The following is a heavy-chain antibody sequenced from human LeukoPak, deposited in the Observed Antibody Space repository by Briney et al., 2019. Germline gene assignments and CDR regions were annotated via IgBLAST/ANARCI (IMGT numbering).Heavy chain of an antibody. Sequence: SETLSLTCTVSGGSNSSSSYYWGWIRQPPGKGLEWIGSIYYSGSTYYNPSLKSRATISVDTSKKQFSLKLSSVTAADTAVYYCARGEYSGSSDAFDIWGQGTMVTVSS. CDR2: IYYSGST. D-gene: IGHD1-26*01. CDR3: ARGEYSGSSDAFDI. V-gene: IGHV4-39*07. J-gene: IGHJ3*02. CDR1: GGSNSSSSYY.